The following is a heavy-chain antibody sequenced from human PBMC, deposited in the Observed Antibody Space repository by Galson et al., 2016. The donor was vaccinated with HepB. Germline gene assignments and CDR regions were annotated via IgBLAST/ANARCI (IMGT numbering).Heavy chain of an antibody. Sequence: QSGAEVKKPGESLSISCQTSGYTFTKYWIGWVRQMPGKGLEWMGIVYPDDPDTNYSPSFRGQVTISADKSINPAYLQWNSLKASDTAIYYCARQGDVVVGGIDYWGQGTLVTVSS. V-gene: IGHV5-51*01. CDR1: GYTFTKYW. CDR2: VYPDDPDT. CDR3: ARQGDVVVGGIDY. D-gene: IGHD2-15*01. J-gene: IGHJ4*02.